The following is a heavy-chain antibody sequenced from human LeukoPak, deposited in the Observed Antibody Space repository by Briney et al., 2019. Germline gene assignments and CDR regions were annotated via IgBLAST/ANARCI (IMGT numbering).Heavy chain of an antibody. D-gene: IGHD6-19*01. CDR1: GFTFSDYY. CDR2: ISNSGSNI. Sequence: GGSLRLSCAASGFTFSDYYMRWIRPAPGEGLEWVSYISNSGSNIYYADSVKGRFTISRDNAKNSLYLQMNSLRAEDTAVYHWARDAVARTFDYWGQGTLVTVSS. J-gene: IGHJ4*02. CDR3: ARDAVARTFDY. V-gene: IGHV3-11*01.